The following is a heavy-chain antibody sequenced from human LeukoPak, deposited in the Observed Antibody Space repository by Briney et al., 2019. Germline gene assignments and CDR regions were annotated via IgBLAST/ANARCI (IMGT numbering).Heavy chain of an antibody. J-gene: IGHJ4*02. V-gene: IGHV4-39*07. CDR2: IYYSGST. CDR1: GGSISSSSYY. D-gene: IGHD2-8*01. CDR3: ARGTLGYCTNGVCYPFDY. Sequence: SETLSLTCTVSGGSISSSSYYWGWIRQPPGKGLEWIGSIYYSGSTYYNPSLNSRVTISVDTSKNQFSLKLSSVTAADTAVYYCARGTLGYCTNGVCYPFDYWGQGTLVTVSS.